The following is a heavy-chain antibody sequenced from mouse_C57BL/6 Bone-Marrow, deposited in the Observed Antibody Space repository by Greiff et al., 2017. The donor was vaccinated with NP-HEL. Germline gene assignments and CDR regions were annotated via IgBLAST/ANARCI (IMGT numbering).Heavy chain of an antibody. V-gene: IGHV1-82*01. J-gene: IGHJ3*01. Sequence: QVQLQQSGPELVKPGASVKITCKASGYAFSSSWMNWVKQRPGKGLEWIGRIYPGDGDTNYNGKFKGKATLTADKSSSTAYMQLSSLTAEESAVYFCARGVLRFAYWGQGTLVTVSA. D-gene: IGHD1-1*01. CDR1: GYAFSSSW. CDR2: IYPGDGDT. CDR3: ARGVLRFAY.